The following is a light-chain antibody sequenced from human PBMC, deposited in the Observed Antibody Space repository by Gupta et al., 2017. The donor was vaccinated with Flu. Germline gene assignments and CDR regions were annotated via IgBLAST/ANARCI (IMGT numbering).Light chain of an antibody. CDR2: RNN. J-gene: IGLJ3*02. CDR3: AAWDDSLSGWV. CDR1: TSNIGSNN. Sequence: QSVLTQPPSASGTPGQRVTISCSGSTSNIGSNNVHWYYQLRLTAPKLLIYRNNQRHSGVADRFSGSKSDTSASLAISGLRSEDEADYYCAAWDDSLSGWVFGGGTKLTVL. V-gene: IGLV1-47*01.